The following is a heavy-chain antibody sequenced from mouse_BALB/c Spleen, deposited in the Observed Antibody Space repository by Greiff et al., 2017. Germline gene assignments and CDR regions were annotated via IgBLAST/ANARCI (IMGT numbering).Heavy chain of an antibody. V-gene: IGHV5-12-2*01. CDR1: GFTFSSYT. Sequence: EVQVVESGGGLVQPGGSLKLSCAASGFTFSSYTMSWVRQTPEKRLEWVAYISNGGGSTYYPDTVKGRFTISRDNAKNTLYLQMSSLKSEDTAMYYCARRGYYGSSPYWYFDVWGAGTTVTVSS. CDR2: ISNGGGST. CDR3: ARRGYYGSSPYWYFDV. D-gene: IGHD1-1*01. J-gene: IGHJ1*01.